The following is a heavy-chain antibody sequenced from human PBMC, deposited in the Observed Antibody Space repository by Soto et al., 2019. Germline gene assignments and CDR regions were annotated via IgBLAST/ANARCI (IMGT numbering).Heavy chain of an antibody. CDR3: ARDLASGWPVRGMDV. D-gene: IGHD6-19*01. Sequence: ASVKVSCKASGYTFTGYYMHWVRQAPGQGLEWMGWINPNSGGTNYAQKFQGWVTMTRDTSISTAYMELSRLRSDDTAVYYCARDLASGWPVRGMDVWGQGTTVTVSS. CDR2: INPNSGGT. V-gene: IGHV1-2*04. CDR1: GYTFTGYY. J-gene: IGHJ6*02.